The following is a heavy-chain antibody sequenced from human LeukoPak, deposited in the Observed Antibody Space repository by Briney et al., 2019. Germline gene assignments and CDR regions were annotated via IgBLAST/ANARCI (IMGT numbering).Heavy chain of an antibody. D-gene: IGHD4-17*01. CDR2: ISYDGSNK. V-gene: IGHV3-30-3*01. Sequence: GGSLRLSCAASGFTFSSYAMHWVRQAPGKGLEWVAVISYDGSNKYYADSVKGRFTISRDNSKNTLYLQMNSLRAEDTAVYYCAKAYHDYGDYANWFDPWGQGTLVTVSS. CDR3: AKAYHDYGDYANWFDP. CDR1: GFTFSSYA. J-gene: IGHJ5*02.